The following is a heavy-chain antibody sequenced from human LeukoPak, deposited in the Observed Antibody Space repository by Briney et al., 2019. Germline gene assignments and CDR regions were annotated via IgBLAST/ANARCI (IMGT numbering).Heavy chain of an antibody. D-gene: IGHD6-19*01. CDR1: GGSFSGYY. V-gene: IGHV4-34*01. Sequence: SETLSLTCAVYGGSFSGYYWSWIRQPPGKGLEWIGEINHSGSTNYNPSLKSRVTISVDTSKNQFSLKLSSVTAADTAVYYCARATESSGWSWGQGTPVTVSS. J-gene: IGHJ4*02. CDR2: INHSGST. CDR3: ARATESSGWS.